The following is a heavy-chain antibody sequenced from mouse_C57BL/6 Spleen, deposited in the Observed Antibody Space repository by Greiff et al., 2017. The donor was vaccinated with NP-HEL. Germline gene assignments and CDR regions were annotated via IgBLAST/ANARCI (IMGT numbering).Heavy chain of an antibody. V-gene: IGHV1-82*01. Sequence: VQLQQSGPELVKPGASVKISCKASGYAFSSSWMNWVKQRPGKGLEWIGRIYPGDGDTNYNGKFKGKATLTADKSSSTAYMQLSSLTSEDSAVYFCARDSSGYRNAMDYWGQGTSVTVSS. D-gene: IGHD3-2*02. CDR2: IYPGDGDT. CDR1: GYAFSSSW. CDR3: ARDSSGYRNAMDY. J-gene: IGHJ4*01.